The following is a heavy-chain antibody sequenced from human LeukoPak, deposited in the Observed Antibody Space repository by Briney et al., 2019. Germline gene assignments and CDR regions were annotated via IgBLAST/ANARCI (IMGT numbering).Heavy chain of an antibody. Sequence: GGSLRLSCAASGFTFSSYAMSWVRQAPGKGLEWVSRINDEGSSTNYADSVKGRFTISRDNAKNTLYLQMNSLRVEDTALYYCARARLISSAGRDNWLDPWGQGTLVTVSS. J-gene: IGHJ5*02. V-gene: IGHV3-74*01. D-gene: IGHD6-25*01. CDR3: ARARLISSAGRDNWLDP. CDR1: GFTFSSYA. CDR2: INDEGSST.